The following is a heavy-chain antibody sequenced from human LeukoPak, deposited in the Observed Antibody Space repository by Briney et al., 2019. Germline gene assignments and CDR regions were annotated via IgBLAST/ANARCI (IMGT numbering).Heavy chain of an antibody. Sequence: GGSLRLSCAASGFTFDDYAMHWVRQAPGKGLEWVSGISWKSDSIGYADSVKGRFTISRDNAKNSLYLQMNSLRAEDTALYYCAKVHGYYDSSGYYSLWGQGTLVTVSS. V-gene: IGHV3-9*01. CDR1: GFTFDDYA. CDR2: ISWKSDSI. J-gene: IGHJ4*02. CDR3: AKVHGYYDSSGYYSL. D-gene: IGHD3-22*01.